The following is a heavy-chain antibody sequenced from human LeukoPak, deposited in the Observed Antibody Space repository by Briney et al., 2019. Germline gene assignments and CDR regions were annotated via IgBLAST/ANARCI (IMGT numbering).Heavy chain of an antibody. CDR1: GFTFSSYW. CDR2: IKQDGSEK. Sequence: GGSLRLSCAASGFTFSSYWMSWVRQAPGKGLEWVANIKQDGSEKYYVDSVKGRFTISRNNAKNSLYLQMNSLRAEDTAVYYCAKENPVGATFDYWGQGTLVTVSS. CDR3: AKENPVGATFDY. J-gene: IGHJ4*02. V-gene: IGHV3-7*01. D-gene: IGHD1-26*01.